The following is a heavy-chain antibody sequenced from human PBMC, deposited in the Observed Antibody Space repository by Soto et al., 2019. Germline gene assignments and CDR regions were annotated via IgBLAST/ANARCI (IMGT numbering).Heavy chain of an antibody. CDR1: GGTFSSYA. Sequence: QVQLVQSGAEVKKPGSPVKVSCKASGGTFSSYAISWVRQAPGQGLEWMGGIIPIFGTANYAQKFQGRVTITADESTSTAYMELSSLRSEDTDVYYCARDYADCSGGSCEPWGQGTMVTVSS. V-gene: IGHV1-69*01. CDR3: ARDYADCSGGSCEP. J-gene: IGHJ5*02. D-gene: IGHD2-15*01. CDR2: IIPIFGTA.